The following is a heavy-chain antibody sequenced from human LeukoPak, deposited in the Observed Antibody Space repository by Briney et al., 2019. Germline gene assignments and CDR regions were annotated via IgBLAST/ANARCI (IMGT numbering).Heavy chain of an antibody. CDR3: AKALRSNYGSLFDY. V-gene: IGHV3-33*06. J-gene: IGHJ4*02. D-gene: IGHD1-7*01. CDR2: IWYDGSNK. CDR1: GFTFSSYG. Sequence: GGSLRLSCAASGFTFSSYGMHWVRQAPGKGLEWVAVIWYDGSNKYYADSVKGRFTISRDNSKNTLYLQMNSLRAEDTAVYYCAKALRSNYGSLFDYWGQGTLVTVSS.